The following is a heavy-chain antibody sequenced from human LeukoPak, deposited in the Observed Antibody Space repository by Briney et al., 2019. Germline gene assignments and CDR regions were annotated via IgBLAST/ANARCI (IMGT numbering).Heavy chain of an antibody. D-gene: IGHD3-22*01. CDR3: ARDTYYYDSSGYYRYD. Sequence: GGSLGLSCAASGFTFSSYSMSWVRQAPGKGLEWVSSIRSSSSYIYYADSVKGRFTISRDNVKNLLYLQMNSLRAEDTAVYYCARDTYYYDSSGYYRYDWGQGTLVTVSS. CDR2: IRSSSSYI. V-gene: IGHV3-21*06. CDR1: GFTFSSYS. J-gene: IGHJ4*02.